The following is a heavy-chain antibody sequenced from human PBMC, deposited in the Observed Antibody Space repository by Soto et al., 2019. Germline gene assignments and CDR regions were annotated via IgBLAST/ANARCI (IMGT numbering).Heavy chain of an antibody. CDR1: GLSISSHSNY. V-gene: IGHV4-31*03. CDR3: ARGNPIFDRSGLDFDY. J-gene: IGHJ4*02. Sequence: QVHLQESGPGLVKPSQTLSLTCTVSGLSISSHSNYWSGIRQHPGQGLEWIGDIFYTGSPNYNPSLQSRLSTSVDTSEHQFSLKLSSLTAADTAVYFCARGNPIFDRSGLDFDYWGPGILVTVSS. D-gene: IGHD5-12*01. CDR2: IFYTGSP.